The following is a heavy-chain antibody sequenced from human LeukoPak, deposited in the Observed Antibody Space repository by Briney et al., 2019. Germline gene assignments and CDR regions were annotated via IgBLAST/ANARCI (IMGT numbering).Heavy chain of an antibody. CDR3: ARLHSSGWYGGSCLDY. V-gene: IGHV1-18*01. J-gene: IGHJ4*02. Sequence: ASVTVSCKASGYTFTSYGISWVRQAPGQGLEWMGWISAYNGNTNYAQKLQGRVTMTTDTSTSTAYMELRSLRSDDTAVYYCARLHSSGWYGGSCLDYWGQGTLVTVSS. CDR2: ISAYNGNT. CDR1: GYTFTSYG. D-gene: IGHD6-19*01.